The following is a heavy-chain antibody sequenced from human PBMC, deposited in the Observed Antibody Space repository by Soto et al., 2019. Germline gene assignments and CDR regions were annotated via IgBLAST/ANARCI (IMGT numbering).Heavy chain of an antibody. CDR3: ARSRAGYCSSTSCHSEN. J-gene: IGHJ4*02. CDR2: IYYSGST. Sequence: SETLSLTCTVSGGSISSSSYYWGWIRQPPGKGLEWIGSIYYSGSTYYKPSLKSRVTISVDTSKNQFSLKLSSVTAADTAVYYCARSRAGYCSSTSCHSENWGQGPPVSVFS. D-gene: IGHD2-2*01. CDR1: GGSISSSSYY. V-gene: IGHV4-39*01.